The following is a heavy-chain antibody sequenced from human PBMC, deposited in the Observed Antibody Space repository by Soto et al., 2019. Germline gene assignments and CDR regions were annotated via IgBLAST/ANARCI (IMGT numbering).Heavy chain of an antibody. CDR1: GGSISSYY. V-gene: IGHV4-4*07. J-gene: IGHJ4*02. CDR3: ARGPYCGDECYFAY. D-gene: IGHD2-21*01. Sequence: PSETLSLTCSVFGGSISSYYWSWIRQPAGKGLEWIGRIYNSGTTNYNPSLESRVTMSVDPSKNQISLKLSSATAADTAIYHCARGPYCGDECYFAYWGQGTLVTVSS. CDR2: IYNSGTT.